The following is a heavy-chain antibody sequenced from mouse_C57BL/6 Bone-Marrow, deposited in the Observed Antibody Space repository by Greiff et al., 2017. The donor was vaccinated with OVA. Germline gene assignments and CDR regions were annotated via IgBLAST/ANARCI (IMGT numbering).Heavy chain of an antibody. CDR2: IWWDDDK. V-gene: IGHV8-8*01. J-gene: IGHJ3*01. Sequence: QVQLKESGPGILQPSQTLSLTCSFSGFSLSTFGMGVGWIRQPSGKGLEWLAHIWWDDDKYYNPALKSRLTISKDTSKNQVFLKIANVDTADTATYYCARIGPYYYGSSAWFAYWGQGTLVTVSA. CDR3: ARIGPYYYGSSAWFAY. CDR1: GFSLSTFGMG. D-gene: IGHD1-1*01.